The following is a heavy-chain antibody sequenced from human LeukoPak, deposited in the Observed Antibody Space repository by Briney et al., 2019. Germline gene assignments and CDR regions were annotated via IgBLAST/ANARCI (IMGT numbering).Heavy chain of an antibody. D-gene: IGHD1-26*01. V-gene: IGHV3-74*01. CDR2: INSDGSST. CDR1: GFTFSSYW. J-gene: IGHJ3*02. CDR3: AREFSGSYYVGAFDI. Sequence: GGSLRLSCAASGFTFSSYWLHWVRQAPGKGLVWVSRINSDGSSTSYADSVKGRFTISRDNAKNTLYLQMNSLRAEDTAVYYCAREFSGSYYVGAFDIWGQGTMVTVSS.